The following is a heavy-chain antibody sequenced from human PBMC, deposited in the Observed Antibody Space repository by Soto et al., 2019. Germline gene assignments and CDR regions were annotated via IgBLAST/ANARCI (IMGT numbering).Heavy chain of an antibody. J-gene: IGHJ4*02. CDR1: GGTFSSYA. CDR3: ARAKVYLGDRDGYPSYYFDY. V-gene: IGHV1-69*01. D-gene: IGHD5-12*01. Sequence: QVQLVQSGAEVKKPGSSVKVSCKASGGTFSSYAISWVRQAPGQGLAWMGGIIPIFGTANYAQKIQGRVTITADESTSTAYMELSSLRSEDTAVYYCARAKVYLGDRDGYPSYYFDYWGQGTLVTVSS. CDR2: IIPIFGTA.